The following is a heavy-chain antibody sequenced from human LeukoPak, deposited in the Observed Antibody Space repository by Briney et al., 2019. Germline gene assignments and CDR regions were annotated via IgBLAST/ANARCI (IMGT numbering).Heavy chain of an antibody. D-gene: IGHD6-6*01. V-gene: IGHV3-74*01. CDR3: ARGPNSNWSGLDF. CDR2: ISPTGSTT. CDR1: GFSFSGHC. J-gene: IGHJ4*02. Sequence: GGSLRLSCTASGFSFSGHCMHSARQLPGEGLIWVSRISPTGSTTSYADSVKGRFTVSRDNAKNTLYLQVNNLRAEDTAVYYCARGPNSNWSGLDFWGQGTLLTVSS.